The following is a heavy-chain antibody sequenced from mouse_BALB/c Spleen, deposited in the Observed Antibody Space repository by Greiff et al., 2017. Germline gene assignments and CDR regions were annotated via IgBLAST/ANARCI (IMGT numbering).Heavy chain of an antibody. J-gene: IGHJ2*01. Sequence: VQLQQSGAELVKPGASVKLSCTASGFNIKDTYMHWVKQRPEQGLEWIGRIDPANGNTKYDPKFQGKATITADTSSNTAYLQLSSLTSEDTAVYYCARGITTVVLDYWGQGTTLTVSS. D-gene: IGHD1-1*01. CDR3: ARGITTVVLDY. CDR1: GFNIKDTY. CDR2: IDPANGNT. V-gene: IGHV14-3*02.